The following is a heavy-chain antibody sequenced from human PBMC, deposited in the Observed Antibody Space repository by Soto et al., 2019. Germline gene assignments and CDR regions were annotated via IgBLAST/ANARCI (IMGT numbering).Heavy chain of an antibody. D-gene: IGHD2-15*01. CDR2: ISYDGSNK. Sequence: GGSLRLSCAASGFTFSSYGMHWVRQAPGKGLEWVAVISYDGSNKYYADSVKGRFTISRDNSKNTLYLQMNSLRAEDTAVYYCAKDLYSGVFDYWGQGTLVTVSS. V-gene: IGHV3-30*18. J-gene: IGHJ4*02. CDR1: GFTFSSYG. CDR3: AKDLYSGVFDY.